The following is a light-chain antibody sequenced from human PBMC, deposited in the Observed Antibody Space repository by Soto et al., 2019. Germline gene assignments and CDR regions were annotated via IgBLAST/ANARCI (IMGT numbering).Light chain of an antibody. CDR3: QSADSSGTYPV. CDR1: ALPKQY. J-gene: IGLJ2*01. CDR2: KDI. Sequence: SYELTQPPSVSVSPGQTARITCSGDALPKQYAYWYQQKPGQAPVLVIYKDIERPSGIPERFSGSSSGTTVTLTISGVQAEDEADYYCQSADSSGTYPVFGGGTQLTVL. V-gene: IGLV3-25*02.